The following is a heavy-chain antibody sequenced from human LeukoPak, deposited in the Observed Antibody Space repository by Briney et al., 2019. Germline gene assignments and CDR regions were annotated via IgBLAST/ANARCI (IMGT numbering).Heavy chain of an antibody. Sequence: MGWISAYNGNTNYAQKLQGRVTLTTDTSTSTAYMELRSLRSDDTAVYYCARVYVYGDYLGYWGQGTLVTVSS. CDR2: ISAYNGNT. V-gene: IGHV1-18*01. J-gene: IGHJ4*02. CDR3: ARVYVYGDYLGY. D-gene: IGHD4-17*01.